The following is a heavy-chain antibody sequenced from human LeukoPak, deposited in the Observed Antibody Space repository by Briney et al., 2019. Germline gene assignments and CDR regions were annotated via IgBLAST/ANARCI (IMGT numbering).Heavy chain of an antibody. J-gene: IGHJ3*02. Sequence: SETLSLTCAVSGGSISSSNWWSWIRQPPGKGLEWIGEIYHSGSTYYNPSLKSRVTISVDTSKNQFSLKLNSVTAADTAVYYCARDTVPHYYGSGSYYNTGIINAFDIWGQGTMVTVSS. V-gene: IGHV4-4*02. D-gene: IGHD3-10*01. CDR3: ARDTVPHYYGSGSYYNTGIINAFDI. CDR2: IYHSGST. CDR1: GGSISSSNW.